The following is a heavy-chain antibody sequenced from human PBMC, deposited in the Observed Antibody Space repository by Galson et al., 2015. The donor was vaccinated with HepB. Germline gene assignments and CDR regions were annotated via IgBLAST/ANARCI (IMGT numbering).Heavy chain of an antibody. D-gene: IGHD1-26*01. CDR3: AKGAVGARALWYFDP. CDR2: IYYSGST. Sequence: ETLSLTCTVSGGSVSSGSSYWSWIRQPPGKGLEYLGYIYYSGSTNYNPSLQSRVTMSLDTSKNQFSLNLSSVTAADTAVYYCAKGAVGARALWYFDPWGRGTLVTVSS. V-gene: IGHV4-61*01. J-gene: IGHJ2*01. CDR1: GGSVSSGSSY.